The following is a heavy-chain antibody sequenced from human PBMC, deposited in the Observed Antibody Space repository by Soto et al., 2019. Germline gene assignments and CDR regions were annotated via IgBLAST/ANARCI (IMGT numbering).Heavy chain of an antibody. D-gene: IGHD6-6*01. CDR2: MNPNSGNT. CDR3: ARGLVPSSIAAPYDY. CDR1: GYTFTSYD. J-gene: IGHJ4*02. V-gene: IGHV1-8*01. Sequence: ASVKVTCKASGYTFTSYDINWVRQATGQGLEWMVWMNPNSGNTGYAQKFQGRVTMTRNTSISTAYMELSSLRSEDTAVYYCARGLVPSSIAAPYDYWGQGTLVTVSS.